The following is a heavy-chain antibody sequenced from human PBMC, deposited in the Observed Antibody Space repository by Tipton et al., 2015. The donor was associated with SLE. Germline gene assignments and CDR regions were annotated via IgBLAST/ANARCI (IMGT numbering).Heavy chain of an antibody. CDR2: INHSGNT. D-gene: IGHD4-11*01. CDR3: ARHAVRPSLNSNYVGYFDR. CDR1: GGSLSGYY. Sequence: GLVKPSETLSLTCAVYGGSLSGYYWTWIRQPPGKGLEWIAEINHSGNTNYNPSLKSRAIISVDTSKKQFSLKLTSLTAADAAVYYCARHAVRPSLNSNYVGYFDRWGQGALVTVSS. J-gene: IGHJ4*02. V-gene: IGHV4-34*01.